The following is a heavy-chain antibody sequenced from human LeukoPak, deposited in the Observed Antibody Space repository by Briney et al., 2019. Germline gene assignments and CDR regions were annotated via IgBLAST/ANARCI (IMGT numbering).Heavy chain of an antibody. CDR1: GFTFDDYA. J-gene: IGHJ4*02. CDR2: ISWDGGST. D-gene: IGHD3-10*01. Sequence: GGSLRLSCAASGFTFDDYAMHWVRQAPGKGLEWVSLISWDGGSTYYADSVKGRFTISRDNSKNSLYLQMNSLRAEDTALYYCAKDGKAWFGELGDYWGQGTLVTVSS. V-gene: IGHV3-43D*03. CDR3: AKDGKAWFGELGDY.